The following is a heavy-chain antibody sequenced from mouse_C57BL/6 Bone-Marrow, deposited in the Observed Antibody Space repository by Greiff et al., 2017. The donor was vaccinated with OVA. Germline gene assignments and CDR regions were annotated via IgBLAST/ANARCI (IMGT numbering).Heavy chain of an antibody. CDR1: GYNIKDYY. V-gene: IGHV14-4*01. CDR3: AQGGAGFAY. Sequence: VQLQQSGAELVMPGASVKLSCTASGYNIKDYYMHWVKQRPEQGLEWIGWIDPDDGDTEYTTKFQGKATITVDTSSNTAYLQLSSLTSEDSAVYYCAQGGAGFAYWGQGTLVTVSA. CDR2: IDPDDGDT. J-gene: IGHJ3*01.